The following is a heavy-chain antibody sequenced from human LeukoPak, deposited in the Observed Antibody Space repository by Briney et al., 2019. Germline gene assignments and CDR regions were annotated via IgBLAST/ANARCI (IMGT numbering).Heavy chain of an antibody. J-gene: IGHJ6*03. CDR1: SYSIATDHY. Sequence: PSETLSLTCSVSSYSIATDHYWGWIRQSPGKGLEWIGSIFHSGYTFYSPSLKSRVTISVDRSKNHFSLKLSSVTAADTAVYYCARDYMDVWGKGTTVTVSS. V-gene: IGHV4-38-2*02. CDR3: ARDYMDV. CDR2: IFHSGYT.